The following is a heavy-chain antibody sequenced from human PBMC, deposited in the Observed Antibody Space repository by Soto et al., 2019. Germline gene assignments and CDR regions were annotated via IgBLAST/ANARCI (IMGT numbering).Heavy chain of an antibody. CDR1: GFSFSSYS. J-gene: IGHJ4*02. V-gene: IGHV3-21*01. Sequence: GGSLRLCCVASGFSFSSYSMNWVRQAQGKGLEWVSSISSSSNYIYYADSVKGRFTISRDNAKNSLYLQMNSLRDEDTAVYYCARDRVEMATVFDYWGQGT. CDR3: ARDRVEMATVFDY. CDR2: ISSSSNYI. D-gene: IGHD4-4*01.